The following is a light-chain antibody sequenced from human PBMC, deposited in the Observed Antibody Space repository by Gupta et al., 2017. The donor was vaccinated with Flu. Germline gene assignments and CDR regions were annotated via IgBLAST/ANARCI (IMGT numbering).Light chain of an antibody. CDR1: SLRSYY. J-gene: IGLJ3*02. CDR3: NSRDSSGNLWV. Sequence: SSELTQDPAVSVALGQTVRITCHGDSLRSYYASWYQQKPGQAPVLVIYGKNNRPSGIPDRFSGSSSGNTAALTITGAHAEDEADYYCNSRDSSGNLWVFGGGTKLTVL. V-gene: IGLV3-19*01. CDR2: GKN.